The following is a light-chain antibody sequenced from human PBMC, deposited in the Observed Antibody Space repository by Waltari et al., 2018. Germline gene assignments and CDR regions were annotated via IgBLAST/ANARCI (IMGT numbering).Light chain of an antibody. CDR3: QQYKSYKT. J-gene: IGKJ1*01. CDR2: GAS. Sequence: DIQMTQSPSPLSASVGDTAIISCRASQSITTSLAWYQQKPGKAPDVLIYGASNLESGVPSRFSGSGSGTEFTLTISSLQPDDFATYYCQQYKSYKTFGQGTRVEIK. V-gene: IGKV1-5*03. CDR1: QSITTS.